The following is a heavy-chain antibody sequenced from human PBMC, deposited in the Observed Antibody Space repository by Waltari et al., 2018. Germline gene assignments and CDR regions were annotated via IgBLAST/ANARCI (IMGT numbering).Heavy chain of an antibody. CDR1: GGSISSHY. D-gene: IGHD3-22*01. J-gene: IGHJ6*02. Sequence: QVQLQESGPGLVKPSETLSLTCTVSGGSISSHYWSWIRQPPGKGLEWIGYIYYSGSTSTNPSLMGRVTISVDTSKNQFSLKLSSVTAADTAVYYCARGDSSGYFPHYHYYYTMDVWGQGTTVTVSS. V-gene: IGHV4-59*11. CDR3: ARGDSSGYFPHYHYYYTMDV. CDR2: IYYSGST.